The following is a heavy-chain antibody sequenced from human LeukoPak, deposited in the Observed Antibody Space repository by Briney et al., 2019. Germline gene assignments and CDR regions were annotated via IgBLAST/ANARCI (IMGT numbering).Heavy chain of an antibody. Sequence: ASVKVSCKASGYTFTGYYMHWVRQAPGQGLEWMGRINPNSGGTNYAQKFQGRVTMTRDTSISTAYMELSRLRSDDTAVYYCARRIAARPEGSLDYWGQGTLVTVSS. CDR1: GYTFTGYY. D-gene: IGHD6-6*01. J-gene: IGHJ4*02. V-gene: IGHV1-2*06. CDR3: ARRIAARPEGSLDY. CDR2: INPNSGGT.